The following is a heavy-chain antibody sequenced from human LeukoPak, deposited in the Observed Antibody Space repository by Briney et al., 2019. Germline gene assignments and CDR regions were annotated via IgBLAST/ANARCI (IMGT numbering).Heavy chain of an antibody. Sequence: SVNVSCKASGGTFSSYAISWVRPAPGQGLEGMGGIIPIFGTANYAQKFQGRVTITADKSTSTAYMALSSLRSEDTAVYYCARVGIAAAGPSGAFDIWGQGTMVTVSS. V-gene: IGHV1-69*06. J-gene: IGHJ3*02. CDR3: ARVGIAAAGPSGAFDI. D-gene: IGHD6-13*01. CDR2: IIPIFGTA. CDR1: GGTFSSYA.